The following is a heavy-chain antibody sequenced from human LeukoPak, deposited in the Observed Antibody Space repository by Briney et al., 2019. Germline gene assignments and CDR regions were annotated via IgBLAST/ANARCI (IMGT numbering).Heavy chain of an antibody. CDR2: IYYSGST. V-gene: IGHV4-59*01. D-gene: IGHD3-10*01. J-gene: IGHJ4*02. CDR3: ARDLLWSGHGYFDY. CDR1: GGSISSYY. Sequence: SETLSLTCTVSGGSISSYYWSWIRQPPGKGLEWIGYIYYSGSTNYNPSLKSRVTISVDTSKNQFSLKLSSVTAADTAVYYCARDLLWSGHGYFDYWGQGTLVTVSS.